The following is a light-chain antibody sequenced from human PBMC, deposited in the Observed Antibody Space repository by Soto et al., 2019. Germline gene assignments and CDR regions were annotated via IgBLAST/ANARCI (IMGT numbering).Light chain of an antibody. CDR1: QSVNNY. CDR3: HQYNHWLTWT. J-gene: IGKJ1*01. V-gene: IGKV3-15*01. Sequence: EIVLTHSRATLSLSPCERATLSSRASQSVNNYLAWYQQRPGQAPRLLIYDASTRATGIPARFSGSGSGTEFTLTISSLQSEDFAVYYCHQYNHWLTWTFGQGTKVDIK. CDR2: DAS.